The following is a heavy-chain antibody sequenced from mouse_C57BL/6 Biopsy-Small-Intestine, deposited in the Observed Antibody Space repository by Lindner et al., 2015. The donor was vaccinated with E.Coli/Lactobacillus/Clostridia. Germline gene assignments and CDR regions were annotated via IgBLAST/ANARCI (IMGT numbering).Heavy chain of an antibody. J-gene: IGHJ4*01. CDR2: ISAYNGNT. V-gene: IGHV1-79*01. CDR1: GYTFTNYV. Sequence: SVKVSCKASGYTFTNYVISWVRQAPGQGLEWMGWISAYNGNTNYAQKLQGRVTMTTDTSTSTAYMELSSLRSEDTAVYFCARTYGSGSYYPLYWGQGTLVTVSS. CDR3: ARTYGSGSYYPLY. D-gene: IGHD2-2*01.